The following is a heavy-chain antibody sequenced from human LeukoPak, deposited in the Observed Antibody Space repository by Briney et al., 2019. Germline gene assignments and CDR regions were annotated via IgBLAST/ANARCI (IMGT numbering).Heavy chain of an antibody. D-gene: IGHD5/OR15-5a*01. CDR1: GYTFTNFA. CDR2: INADSGYT. J-gene: IGHJ4*01. V-gene: IGHV1-3*01. CDR3: ARVISDCADVNCFKGYFDY. Sequence: EASVKVSCKASGYTFTNFAIHWGRLAPGQSLEWMGWINADSGYTKYFQKFQGRVTSTRDTSANIAYMELSSLGSEDTAVYYCARVISDCADVNCFKGYFDYWGQGTPVTVSS.